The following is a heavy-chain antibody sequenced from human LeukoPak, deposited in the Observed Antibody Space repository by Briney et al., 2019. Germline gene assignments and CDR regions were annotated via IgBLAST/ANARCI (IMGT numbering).Heavy chain of an antibody. V-gene: IGHV3-21*01. CDR1: GFTFSSYS. Sequence: GGSLRLSCAASGFTFSSYSMNWVRQAPGKGLEWVSSISSSSSYIYYADSVKGRFTISRDNAKNSLYLQMNSLRAEDTAVYYCAREGTYYDFWSGYYYEDYWGQGTLVTVSS. CDR2: ISSSSSYI. J-gene: IGHJ4*02. CDR3: AREGTYYDFWSGYYYEDY. D-gene: IGHD3-3*01.